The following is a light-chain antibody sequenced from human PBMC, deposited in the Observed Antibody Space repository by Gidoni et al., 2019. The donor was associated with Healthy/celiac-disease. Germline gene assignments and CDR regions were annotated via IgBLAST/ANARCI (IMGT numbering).Light chain of an antibody. CDR2: GAS. CDR3: QQYGSSPIT. J-gene: IGKJ5*01. Sequence: DIVLTQSPCTLSLSPGERATLSGRASQSVSSSYLAWYQQKPGQAPRLLIYGASSRATGIPDRFSGSGSGTDFTLTISRLEPEDFAVYYCQQYGSSPITFXQXTRLEIK. CDR1: QSVSSSY. V-gene: IGKV3-20*01.